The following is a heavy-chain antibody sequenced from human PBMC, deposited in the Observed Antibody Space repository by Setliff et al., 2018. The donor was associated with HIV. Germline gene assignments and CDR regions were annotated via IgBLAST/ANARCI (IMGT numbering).Heavy chain of an antibody. Sequence: PGGSLRLSCAASGFTFSSYSMNWVRQAPGKGLEWVSSISGSGSYIFYADSLKGRFTISRDNAKNSLYLQMNSLRAEDTAVYYCARGGNYYDRSGLDGFDIWGQGTMVTVSS. V-gene: IGHV3-21*01. J-gene: IGHJ3*02. CDR2: ISGSGSYI. D-gene: IGHD3-22*01. CDR3: ARGGNYYDRSGLDGFDI. CDR1: GFTFSSYS.